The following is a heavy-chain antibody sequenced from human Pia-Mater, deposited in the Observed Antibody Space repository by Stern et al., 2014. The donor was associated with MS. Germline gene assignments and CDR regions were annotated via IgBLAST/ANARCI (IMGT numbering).Heavy chain of an antibody. CDR3: ARVAADTFDF. CDR2: VTANSGNT. V-gene: IGHV1-18*01. D-gene: IGHD6-19*01. Sequence: QVQLVQSGAEVKKPGASVKVSCKAPDYTFASYGITWVRQAPGQGLERLGWVTANSGNTYYAQSLQGRVTMTTDTSTTTAYLELRNLRSDDTAVYYCARVAADTFDFWGQGTQVIVSS. J-gene: IGHJ4*02. CDR1: DYTFASYG.